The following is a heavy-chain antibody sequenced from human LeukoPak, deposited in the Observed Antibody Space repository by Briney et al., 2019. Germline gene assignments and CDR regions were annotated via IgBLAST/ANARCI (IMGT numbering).Heavy chain of an antibody. CDR1: GFTFSSYA. CDR3: ARDRLLWFGELLTTNYYGMDV. J-gene: IGHJ6*02. CDR2: ISYDGSNK. D-gene: IGHD3-10*01. V-gene: IGHV3-30-3*01. Sequence: GGSLRLSCAASGFTFSSYAMHWVRQAPGKGLEWVAVISYDGSNKYYADSVKGRFTISRDNSKNTLYLQMNSLRAEDTAVYYCARDRLLWFGELLTTNYYGMDVWGQGTTVTVSS.